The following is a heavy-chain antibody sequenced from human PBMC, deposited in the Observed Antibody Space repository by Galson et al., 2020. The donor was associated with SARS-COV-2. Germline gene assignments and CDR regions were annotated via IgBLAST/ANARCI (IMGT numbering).Heavy chain of an antibody. Sequence: SLKISCVVSGFTFDDYAMHWVRQAPGKGLEWVASISWNSGRTGYADSVKGRFTISRDNANNSLYLQMKSLKHEDTAFYYCVKDGRGNSAWYWFGPWGQGTLVAVTS. V-gene: IGHV3-9*01. D-gene: IGHD6-19*01. CDR1: GFTFDDYA. J-gene: IGHJ5*02. CDR2: ISWNSGRT. CDR3: VKDGRGNSAWYWFGP.